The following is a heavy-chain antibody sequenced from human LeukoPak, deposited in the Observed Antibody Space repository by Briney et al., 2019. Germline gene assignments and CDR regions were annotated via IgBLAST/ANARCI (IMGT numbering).Heavy chain of an antibody. CDR2: IYYSGST. Sequence: SETLSLTCTVSGGSISSYYWSWIRQPPGKGLEWIGYIYYSGSTNYNPSLKSRVTISVDTSKNQFSLKLSSVTAADTAVYYCARHPVAGTTYNWFDPWGQGTLVTVSS. CDR3: ARHPVAGTTYNWFDP. D-gene: IGHD6-19*01. J-gene: IGHJ5*02. V-gene: IGHV4-59*08. CDR1: GGSISSYY.